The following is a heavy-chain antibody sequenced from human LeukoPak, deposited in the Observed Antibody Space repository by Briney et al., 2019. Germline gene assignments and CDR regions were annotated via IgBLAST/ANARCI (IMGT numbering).Heavy chain of an antibody. Sequence: PGGSLRLSCAASGFTFRNYGMSWVRQAPGKGLEWVSAISGSGSGTYYADSVKGRFTVSRDNAKNTLYLQMNSLRVEDAAVYYCAKLPSAPKLRYFDWLPTPETDYWGLGTLVTVSS. CDR1: GFTFRNYG. CDR3: AKLPSAPKLRYFDWLPTPETDY. CDR2: ISGSGSGT. J-gene: IGHJ4*02. V-gene: IGHV3-23*01. D-gene: IGHD3-9*01.